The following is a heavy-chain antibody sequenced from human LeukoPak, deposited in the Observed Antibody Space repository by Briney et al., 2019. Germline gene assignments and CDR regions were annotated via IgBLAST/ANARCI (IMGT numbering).Heavy chain of an antibody. D-gene: IGHD6-13*01. CDR1: GGTFSSYA. Sequence: SVKVSCKASGGTFSSYAISWVRQAPGQGLEWMGGIIPIFGTANYAQKFQGRVTITADESTSTAYMELSSLRSEDTAAYYCARDRGDWQHLVLDYWGQGTLVTVSS. J-gene: IGHJ4*02. V-gene: IGHV1-69*01. CDR2: IIPIFGTA. CDR3: ARDRGDWQHLVLDY.